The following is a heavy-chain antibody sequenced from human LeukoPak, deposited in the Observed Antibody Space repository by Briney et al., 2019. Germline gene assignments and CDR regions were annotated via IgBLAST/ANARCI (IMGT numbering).Heavy chain of an antibody. CDR2: IYTSGST. V-gene: IGHV4-61*02. CDR3: ARDFYHDY. CDR1: GGSISSGSYY. D-gene: IGHD2-2*01. J-gene: IGHJ4*02. Sequence: SETLSLTCTVSGGSISSGSYYWSWIRQPAGKGLEWIGRIYTSGSTNYNPSLKSRVTISVDTSKNQFSLKLSSVTAADTAVYYCARDFYHDYWGQGTLVTVSS.